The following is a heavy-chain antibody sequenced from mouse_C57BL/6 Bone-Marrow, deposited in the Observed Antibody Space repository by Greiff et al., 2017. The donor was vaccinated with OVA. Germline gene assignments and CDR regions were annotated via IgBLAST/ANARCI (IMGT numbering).Heavy chain of an antibody. CDR1: GYTFTGYW. D-gene: IGHD2-2*01. J-gene: IGHJ2*01. Sequence: QVQLQQSGAELVKPGASVKMSCKASGYTFTGYWITWVKQRPGQGLEWIGDIYPGSGSTNYNEKFKSKATLTVDTSSSTAYMQLSSLTSEGSAVYYCARSCGNDLWGQGTPLTVSS. CDR2: IYPGSGST. V-gene: IGHV1-55*01. CDR3: ARSCGNDL.